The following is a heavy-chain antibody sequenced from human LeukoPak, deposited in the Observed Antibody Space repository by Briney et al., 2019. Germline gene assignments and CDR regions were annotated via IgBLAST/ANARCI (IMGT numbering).Heavy chain of an antibody. D-gene: IGHD2-8*01. CDR2: ISAYNGNT. Sequence: ASVKVSRKASGYAFTSYGINWVRQAPGQGLEWMGWISAYNGNTNYAQKLQGRVTMTTDTSTSTAYMELRSLRPDDTAVYCCAGGLGPSSWVSYDYWGQGTLVTVSS. CDR3: AGGLGPSSWVSYDY. J-gene: IGHJ4*02. V-gene: IGHV1-18*01. CDR1: GYAFTSYG.